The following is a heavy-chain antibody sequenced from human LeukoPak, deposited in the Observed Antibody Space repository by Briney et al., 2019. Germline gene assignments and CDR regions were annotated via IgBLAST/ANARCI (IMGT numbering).Heavy chain of an antibody. V-gene: IGHV1-69*05. D-gene: IGHD3-22*01. J-gene: IGHJ5*02. CDR3: ARAFENYYDSSGYYYQWFDP. CDR1: GGTFSSYA. CDR2: IIPIFGTA. Sequence: SVKVSCKASGGTFSSYAISWVRQAPGQGIEWMGRIIPIFGTANYAQKFQGRVTITTDESTSTAYMELSSLRSEDTAVYYCARAFENYYDSSGYYYQWFDPWGQGTLVTVSS.